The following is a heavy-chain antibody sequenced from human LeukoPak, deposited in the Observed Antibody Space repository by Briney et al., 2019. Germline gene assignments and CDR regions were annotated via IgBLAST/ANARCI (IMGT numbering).Heavy chain of an antibody. CDR2: IKQDGSEK. V-gene: IGHV3-7*01. Sequence: PGGSLRLSCAASGFTFSSYWMSWVRQAPGKGLEWVANIKQDGSEKYYVDSVKGRFTISRDNAKNSLYLQMNSLRAEDTAVYYCARDPYCTNGVCWVYMDVWGKGTTVTVSS. CDR1: GFTFSSYW. J-gene: IGHJ6*03. CDR3: ARDPYCTNGVCWVYMDV. D-gene: IGHD2-8*01.